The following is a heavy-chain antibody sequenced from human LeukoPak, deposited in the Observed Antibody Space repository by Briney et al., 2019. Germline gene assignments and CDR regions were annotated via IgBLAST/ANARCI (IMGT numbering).Heavy chain of an antibody. D-gene: IGHD6-19*01. CDR2: IRYYGSNK. CDR1: GFTFSIYG. V-gene: IGHV3-30*02. CDR3: AKDLSRYSSGWYLPDY. Sequence: GGSLRLSCAASGFTFSIYGMHCLPQAPGKGLEWGAFIRYYGSNKYYADSVKGRFTISRDNSKNTLYLQMNSLRAEDTAVYYCAKDLSRYSSGWYLPDYWGQGTLVTVSS. J-gene: IGHJ4*02.